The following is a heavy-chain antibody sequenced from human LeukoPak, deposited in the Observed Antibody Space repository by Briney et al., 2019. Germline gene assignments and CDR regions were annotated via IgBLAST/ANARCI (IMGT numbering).Heavy chain of an antibody. J-gene: IGHJ4*02. CDR1: GFTFSSYS. D-gene: IGHD5/OR15-5a*01. Sequence: GGSLRLSCAASGFTFSSYSMNWVRQAPGKGLEWVSSISSSSSYIYYADSVKGRFTISRDNAKNSLYLQMNSLRAEDTAVYYCARKAKISVNFDYWGQGTLVTVSS. V-gene: IGHV3-21*01. CDR2: ISSSSSYI. CDR3: ARKAKISVNFDY.